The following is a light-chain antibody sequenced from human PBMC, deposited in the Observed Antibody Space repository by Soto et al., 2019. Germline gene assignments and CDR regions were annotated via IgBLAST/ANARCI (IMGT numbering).Light chain of an antibody. Sequence: SYELTQPPSVSVAPGQTARITCGGTNIEIKSVHWYQQKPGQAPVLVVYDDGDRTTGIPERFSGSKSGTSASLAISGLRSEDEADYYCAAWDDSLSSWVFGGGTKLTVL. CDR3: AAWDDSLSSWV. V-gene: IGLV3-21*02. J-gene: IGLJ3*02. CDR2: DDG. CDR1: NIEIKS.